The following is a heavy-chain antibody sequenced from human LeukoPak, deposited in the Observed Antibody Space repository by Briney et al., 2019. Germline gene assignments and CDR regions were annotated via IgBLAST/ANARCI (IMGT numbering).Heavy chain of an antibody. CDR1: GFTFSSYA. D-gene: IGHD2-15*01. V-gene: IGHV3-23*01. Sequence: GGSLRLSCAASGFTFSSYAMSWVRQAPGKGLEWVSAISGSGGSTYYADYVKGRFTISRDNSKNTLYLQMNSLRAEDTAVYYCAKGWRCSGGSCYSPAFDIWGQGTMVTVSS. CDR2: ISGSGGST. CDR3: AKGWRCSGGSCYSPAFDI. J-gene: IGHJ3*02.